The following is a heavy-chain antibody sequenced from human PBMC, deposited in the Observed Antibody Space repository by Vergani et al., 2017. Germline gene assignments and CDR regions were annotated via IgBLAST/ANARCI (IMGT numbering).Heavy chain of an antibody. V-gene: IGHV3-30*02. J-gene: IGHJ4*02. D-gene: IGHD2-15*01. CDR3: ARDSGPLGYCSGGSCATGFDY. CDR1: GFTFSSYG. Sequence: QVQLVESGGGVVQPGGSLSLSCAASGFTFSSYGMHWVRQAPGKGLEWVAFIRYDGSNKYYADSVKGRFTISRDNSKNTLYLQMNSLRAEDTAVYYCARDSGPLGYCSGGSCATGFDYWGQGTLVTVSS. CDR2: IRYDGSNK.